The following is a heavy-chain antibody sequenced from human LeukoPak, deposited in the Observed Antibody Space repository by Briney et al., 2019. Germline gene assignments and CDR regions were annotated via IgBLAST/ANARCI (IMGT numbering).Heavy chain of an antibody. CDR2: ISSDGSIT. D-gene: IGHD3-10*01. CDR3: ARVDRYGPGSNWHLEY. CDR1: GFTLTGFW. J-gene: IGHJ4*02. Sequence: PGGSLRPSGAASGFTLTGFWMHWARQIPGKGLVWVSRISSDGSITTYADSVKGRFTISRDNAKNTLYLQMNSLRAEDTAVFYCARVDRYGPGSNWHLEYWGQGTLVTVSS. V-gene: IGHV3-74*01.